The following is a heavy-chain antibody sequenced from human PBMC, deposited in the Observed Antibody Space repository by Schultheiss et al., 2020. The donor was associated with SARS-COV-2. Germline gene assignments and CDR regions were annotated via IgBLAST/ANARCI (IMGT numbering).Heavy chain of an antibody. CDR3: ARELLSGWSGYYTGYYYYGMDV. V-gene: IGHV3-33*01. D-gene: IGHD3-3*01. CDR2: IWYDGSKK. Sequence: GGSLRLSCAASGFTFSTYGMHWVRQAPGKGLEWVAVIWYDGSKKYYADSVKGRFTISRDNAKNSLYLQMNSLRAEDTAVYYCARELLSGWSGYYTGYYYYGMDVWGQGTTVTVSS. J-gene: IGHJ6*02. CDR1: GFTFSTYG.